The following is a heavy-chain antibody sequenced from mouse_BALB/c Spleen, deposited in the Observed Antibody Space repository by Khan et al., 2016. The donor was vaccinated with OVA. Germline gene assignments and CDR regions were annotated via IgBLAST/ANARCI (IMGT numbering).Heavy chain of an antibody. Sequence: QVQLKQSGVELARPGASVKMSCKASGYTFTSYTIHWIKLRPGQGLEWIGYINPSNGYTNYNQKFKDKATLTADKSSTTAYMELSSLTSDDSALYNCVRDGAYHRNDGWFAYWGQGTLVTVSA. J-gene: IGHJ3*01. CDR2: INPSNGYT. D-gene: IGHD2-14*01. CDR1: GYTFTSYT. V-gene: IGHV1-4*01. CDR3: VRDGAYHRNDGWFAY.